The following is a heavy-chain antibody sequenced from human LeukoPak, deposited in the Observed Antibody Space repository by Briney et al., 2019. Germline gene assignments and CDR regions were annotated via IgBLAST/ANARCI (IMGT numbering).Heavy chain of an antibody. J-gene: IGHJ4*02. CDR1: GGSFSSYY. CDR2: INHSRST. Sequence: SETLSLTCAVYGGSFSSYYWTWIRQPPGKGLEWIGEINHSRSTNYNPSLKSRVTMSVDTSKNQFSLKLSSVTAADTAVYYCARDLYSSSWYYFDYWGQGTLVTVSS. V-gene: IGHV4-34*01. D-gene: IGHD6-13*01. CDR3: ARDLYSSSWYYFDY.